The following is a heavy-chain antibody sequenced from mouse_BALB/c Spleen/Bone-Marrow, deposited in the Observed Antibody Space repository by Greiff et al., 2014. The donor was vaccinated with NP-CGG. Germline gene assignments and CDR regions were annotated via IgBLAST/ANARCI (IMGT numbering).Heavy chain of an antibody. CDR3: ARSATVVEGYWFFDV. CDR1: GYTFADHT. V-gene: IGHV1-67*01. D-gene: IGHD1-1*01. J-gene: IGHJ1*01. Sequence: VQLQQSGPELVRPGVSVKISCKGSGYTFADHTMHWAKQSHAKSLEWIGVISTCYGNTNYNQKFKGKATMTVDKSSSTAYMELARLTPEDSAIYYCARSATVVEGYWFFDVWGAGTTVTVSS. CDR2: ISTCYGNT.